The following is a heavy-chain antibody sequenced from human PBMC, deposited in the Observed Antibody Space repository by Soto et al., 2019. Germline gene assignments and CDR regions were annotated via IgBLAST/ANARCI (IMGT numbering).Heavy chain of an antibody. Sequence: GGSLRLSCAAAECTFSSYGRHWVRQAPGKGLEWVAVISYDGSNKYYADSVKGRFTISRDNSKNTLYLQMNSLRAEDTAVYYCAKDTSSSPYYMDVWGKGTTVTVSS. CDR3: AKDTSSSPYYMDV. D-gene: IGHD2-2*01. CDR1: ECTFSSYG. CDR2: ISYDGSNK. V-gene: IGHV3-30*18. J-gene: IGHJ6*03.